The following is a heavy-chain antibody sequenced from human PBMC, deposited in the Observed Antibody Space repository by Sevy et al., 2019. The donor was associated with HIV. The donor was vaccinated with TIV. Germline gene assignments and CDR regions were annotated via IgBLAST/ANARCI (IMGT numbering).Heavy chain of an antibody. CDR2: ISSGGSNK. Sequence: GGSLRLSCAASTFTFSDYYMTWIRQAPGKGLEWVSHISSGGSNKYYADSVKGRFTISRDNAKNSLYLQMNSLRVEDTALYYCARVRYNYGSYYFDYWGRGTLVTVSS. V-gene: IGHV3-11*01. CDR3: ARVRYNYGSYYFDY. J-gene: IGHJ4*02. D-gene: IGHD5-18*01. CDR1: TFTFSDYY.